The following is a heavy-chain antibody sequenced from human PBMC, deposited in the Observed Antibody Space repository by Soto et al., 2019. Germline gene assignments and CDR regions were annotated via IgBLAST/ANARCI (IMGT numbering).Heavy chain of an antibody. CDR1: GFTFRNYG. D-gene: IGHD5-12*01. CDR3: AKKIIGYAAHSAAMDV. CDR2: ISYDGDNK. Sequence: ALRLSCTPSGFTFRNYGLHWVRQAPGKGLEWVALISYDGDNKYYTDSVRGRFTVSRDNFKNTLFLQMDSLRPEDTGVYYCAKKIIGYAAHSAAMDVWRQGTTVTVSS. V-gene: IGHV3-30*18. J-gene: IGHJ6*02.